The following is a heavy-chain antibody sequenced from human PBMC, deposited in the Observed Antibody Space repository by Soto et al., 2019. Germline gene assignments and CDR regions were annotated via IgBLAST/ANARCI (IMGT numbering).Heavy chain of an antibody. CDR1: GLTFRNYW. D-gene: IGHD3-22*01. CDR2: IKQDGSEK. CDR3: AFLLPYDVLDL. V-gene: IGHV3-7*01. Sequence: GVSLRHSCAASGLTFRNYWMIWVRQAPGKGLEWVANIKQDGSEKYYVDSVKGRFTISRDNAKNSVFLQMNSLRAEDTAVEYCAFLLPYDVLDLWGQGSMV. J-gene: IGHJ3*01.